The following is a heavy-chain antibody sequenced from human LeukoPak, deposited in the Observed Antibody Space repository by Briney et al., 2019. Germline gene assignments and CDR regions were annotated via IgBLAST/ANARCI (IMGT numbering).Heavy chain of an antibody. CDR2: ISYDGSNK. J-gene: IGHJ6*02. CDR1: GFTFSSYA. D-gene: IGHD3-10*01. CDR3: ARVFYASGSSSNYYYGMDV. Sequence: GGSLRLSCAASGFTFSSYAMHWVRQAPGKGLEWVAVISYDGSNKYYADSVRGRFTISRGNSKNTLYLQMNSLRAEDTAVYSCARVFYASGSSSNYYYGMDVWGQGTTVTVSS. V-gene: IGHV3-30-3*01.